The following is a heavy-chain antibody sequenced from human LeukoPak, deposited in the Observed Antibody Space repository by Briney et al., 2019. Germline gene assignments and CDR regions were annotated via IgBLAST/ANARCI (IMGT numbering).Heavy chain of an antibody. D-gene: IGHD3-16*01. CDR1: GFTFSDSW. J-gene: IGHJ6*02. Sequence: GGSLRLSCAASGFTFSDSWMSWVRQAPGKGLEWVANMNQDGSAKDCVDSVKGRFTISRDNARNSLYLQMSSLRAEDTAVYYCATYTHWVAGDVWGQGTTVTVSS. CDR2: MNQDGSAK. V-gene: IGHV3-7*01. CDR3: ATYTHWVAGDV.